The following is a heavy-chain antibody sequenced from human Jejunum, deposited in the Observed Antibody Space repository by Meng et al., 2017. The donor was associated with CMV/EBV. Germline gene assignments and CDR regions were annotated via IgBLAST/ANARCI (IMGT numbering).Heavy chain of an antibody. CDR3: ASGFSSSPFDY. CDR1: EYTFTGYY. Sequence: SCKASEYTFTGYYLHWVRQAPGRGLEWMGRISPNSGVTMYAQRFQGRITMTTDTSISAATMQLSMLRPDDTAVYYCASGFSSSPFDYWGQGTLVTVSS. CDR2: ISPNSGVT. J-gene: IGHJ4*02. D-gene: IGHD2-2*03. V-gene: IGHV1-2*06.